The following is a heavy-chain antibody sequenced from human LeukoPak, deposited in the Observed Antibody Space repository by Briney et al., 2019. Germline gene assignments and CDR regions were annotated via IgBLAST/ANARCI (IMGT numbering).Heavy chain of an antibody. CDR3: VRITGWSNFDY. D-gene: IGHD6-19*01. V-gene: IGHV3-33*01. J-gene: IGHJ4*02. Sequence: GRSLRLSCAASGFTFGSYGMNWVRQAPGKGLEWVAVISYDGSEQYYADSVKGRFTISRDNSRNTVSLQMNSLRAEDTAVYYCVRITGWSNFDYWGQGTLVTVSS. CDR2: ISYDGSEQ. CDR1: GFTFGSYG.